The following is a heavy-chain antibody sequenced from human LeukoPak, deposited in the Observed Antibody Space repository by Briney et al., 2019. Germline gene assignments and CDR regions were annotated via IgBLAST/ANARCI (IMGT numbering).Heavy chain of an antibody. CDR1: GFIVSSNY. V-gene: IGHV3-53*01. D-gene: IGHD2-21*02. CDR2: IYSGGRT. Sequence: PGGSLRLSCAASGFIVSSNYMSWVRQAPGKGLEWVSVIYSGGRTYYADSVKRRFTIPRDNSKNTLYLQMNGLRAEDTAVYYCAKEGPYCGGDCYGVFDYWGQGTLVTVSS. J-gene: IGHJ4*02. CDR3: AKEGPYCGGDCYGVFDY.